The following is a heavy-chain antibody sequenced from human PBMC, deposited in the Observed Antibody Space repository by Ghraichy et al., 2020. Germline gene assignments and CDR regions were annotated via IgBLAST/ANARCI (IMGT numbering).Heavy chain of an antibody. D-gene: IGHD3-16*01. CDR2: ISTSGVT. J-gene: IGHJ4*02. CDR1: VGSISSYY. CDR3: ASLGGTYDY. V-gene: IGHV4-59*01. Sequence: SETLSLTCTVSVGSISSYYWSWIRQPPGKGLEWIGYISTSGVTNYNPSLRSRVTISVDTSKNQFSLKLRSVTAADTAVYYCASLGGTYDYWGQGTLVTVSA.